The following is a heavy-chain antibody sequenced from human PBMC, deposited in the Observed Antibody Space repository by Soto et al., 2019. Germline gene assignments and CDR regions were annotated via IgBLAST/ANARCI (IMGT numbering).Heavy chain of an antibody. Sequence: GGSLRLSCAASGFTFSSYAMSWVRQAPGKGLEWVSAISGSGGSTYYADSVKGRFTISRDNSKNTLYLQMNSLRLYSVTAADTAVYYCARLPLAIMAPVTGIFWGRGTLVTVSS. J-gene: IGHJ4*02. CDR2: ISGSGGST. CDR1: GFTFSSYA. CDR3: ARLPLAIMAPVTGIF. V-gene: IGHV3-23*01. D-gene: IGHD5-12*01.